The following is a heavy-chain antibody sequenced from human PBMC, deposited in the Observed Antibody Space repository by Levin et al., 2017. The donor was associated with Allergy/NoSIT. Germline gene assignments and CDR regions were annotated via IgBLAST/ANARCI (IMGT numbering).Heavy chain of an antibody. V-gene: IGHV3-9*01. Sequence: LSLTCAASGFTFDDYAMHWVRQAPGKGLEWVSGISWNSGSLGYADSVKGRFTISRDNAKNSLYLQMNSLRTEDTALYYCARDNIGLPDAFDIWGQGTMVIVSS. CDR2: ISWNSGSL. J-gene: IGHJ3*02. CDR1: GFTFDDYA. CDR3: ARDNIGLPDAFDI. D-gene: IGHD3-10*01.